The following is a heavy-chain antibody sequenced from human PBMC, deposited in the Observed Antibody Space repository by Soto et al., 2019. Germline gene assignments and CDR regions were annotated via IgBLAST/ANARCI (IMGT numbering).Heavy chain of an antibody. Sequence: MQMVESGGGSVQPGGSLRLSCAASGFPFSHYWMHWVRQTPGKGLVWVSRINPAWTITNYADSVEGPFTISRDNADSALFLQINSLSDEDTAIYYCTTDTFGLRDTWGQGTLVTVPS. D-gene: IGHD3-16*01. CDR3: TTDTFGLRDT. CDR1: GFPFSHYW. V-gene: IGHV3-74*01. J-gene: IGHJ5*02. CDR2: INPAWTIT.